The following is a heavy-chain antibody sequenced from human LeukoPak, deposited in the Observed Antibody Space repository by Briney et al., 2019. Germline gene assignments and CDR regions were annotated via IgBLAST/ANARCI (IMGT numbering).Heavy chain of an antibody. CDR3: ARVGCSSTSCPPTFPY. CDR2: IYPGDSDT. D-gene: IGHD2-2*01. J-gene: IGHJ4*02. Sequence: GESLKIPCRGSGYSFTSYRIGWVGQMLGKGLEWMGIIYPGDSDTRNSTSFRGQVTISADRSIITAYLQWSSLKASDTAMYYCARVGCSSTSCPPTFPYCGQGNLVTVSS. V-gene: IGHV5-51*01. CDR1: GYSFTSYR.